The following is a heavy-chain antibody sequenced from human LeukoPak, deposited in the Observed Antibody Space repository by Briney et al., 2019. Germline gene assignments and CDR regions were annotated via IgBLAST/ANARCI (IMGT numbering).Heavy chain of an antibody. J-gene: IGHJ4*02. D-gene: IGHD2-15*01. V-gene: IGHV3-23*01. CDR3: ANYYCSGGSCHRNFDY. CDR2: ISGSGATT. CDR1: GFTFNNYA. Sequence: GGSLRLSCAASGFTFNNYAMSRVRQAPGKGLEWVSTISGSGATTYYADSVKGRFTISRDNSKNTLYLQMNSLRAEDTAVYYCANYYCSGGSCHRNFDYWGQGTLVTVSS.